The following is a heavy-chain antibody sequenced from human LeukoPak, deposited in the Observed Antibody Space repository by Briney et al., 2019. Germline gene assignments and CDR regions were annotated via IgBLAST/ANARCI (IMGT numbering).Heavy chain of an antibody. CDR3: AREFRGWYRNNWFDP. Sequence: GGSLRLSCAASGFTFSSYWMSWVRQAPGKGLEWVANIKQDGSEKYYVDSVKGRFTISRDNAKNSLYLQMNSLRAEDTAVYYCAREFRGWYRNNWFDPWGQGTLVTVSP. CDR2: IKQDGSEK. J-gene: IGHJ5*02. D-gene: IGHD6-19*01. V-gene: IGHV3-7*01. CDR1: GFTFSSYW.